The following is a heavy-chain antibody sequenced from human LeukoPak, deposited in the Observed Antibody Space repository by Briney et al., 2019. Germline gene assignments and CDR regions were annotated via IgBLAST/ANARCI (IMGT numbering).Heavy chain of an antibody. Sequence: PGGSLRLSCSASGFTLSNYWIHWVRQAPGKGLVWVSRINTDGSSTNYADSVRGRFTVSRDNAKNTLYLQMNSLRVEDTAVYYCARVIGWDEPFGLWGHGTLVTVSS. CDR1: GFTLSNYW. CDR2: INTDGSST. CDR3: ARVIGWDEPFGL. J-gene: IGHJ3*01. V-gene: IGHV3-74*01. D-gene: IGHD1-26*01.